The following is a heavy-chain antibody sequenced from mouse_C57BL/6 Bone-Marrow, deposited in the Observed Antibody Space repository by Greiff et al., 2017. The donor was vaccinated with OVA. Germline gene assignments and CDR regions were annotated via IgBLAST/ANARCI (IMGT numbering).Heavy chain of an antibody. J-gene: IGHJ1*03. CDR2: ISGGGGNT. CDR3: ARFNYYGCWYFDV. V-gene: IGHV5-9*01. D-gene: IGHD1-2*01. CDR1: GFTFSSYT. Sequence: DVKLVESGGGLVKPGGSLKLSCAASGFTFSSYTMSWVRQTPEKRLEWVATISGGGGNTYYPDSVKGRFTISRDNAKNTLYLQMSSLRSEDTALYYCARFNYYGCWYFDVWGTGTTVTVSS.